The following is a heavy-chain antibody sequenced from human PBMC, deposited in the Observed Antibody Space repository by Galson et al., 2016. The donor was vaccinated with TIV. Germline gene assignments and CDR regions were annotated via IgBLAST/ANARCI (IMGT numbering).Heavy chain of an antibody. J-gene: IGHJ4*02. CDR2: INAGNGDT. V-gene: IGHV1-3*01. D-gene: IGHD6-19*01. Sequence: SVKVSCKASGYTFTTYAIHWARQAPGPGLEWMGWINAGNGDTKYSQKFQGRVTISRDTSASTAYMELSSLTSEDTAMYYCARGATSDWPFDYWGQATLVTVSS. CDR3: ARGATSDWPFDY. CDR1: GYTFTTYA.